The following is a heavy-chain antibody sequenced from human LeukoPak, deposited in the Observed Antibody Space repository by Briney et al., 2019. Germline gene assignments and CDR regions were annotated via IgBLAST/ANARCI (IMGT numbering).Heavy chain of an antibody. CDR1: GFTFTQHY. Sequence: GGSLRLSCAASGFTFTQHYMDWVRQAPGKGLEWVGRIKRIIDGGTTDYAAPVKGRFTVSRDDSINTLYLQMSSLKTEDTAVYYCAAQGGSGDLRYWGQGTLVTVSS. V-gene: IGHV3-15*01. D-gene: IGHD4-17*01. CDR2: IKRIIDGGTT. J-gene: IGHJ4*02. CDR3: AAQGGSGDLRY.